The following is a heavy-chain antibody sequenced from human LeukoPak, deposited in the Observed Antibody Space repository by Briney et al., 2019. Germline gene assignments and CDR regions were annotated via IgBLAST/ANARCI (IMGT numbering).Heavy chain of an antibody. Sequence: GGSLRLSCAASGFTFSSYAMSWVRQAPGKGLEWVSAISGSGGSTYYADSVKGRFTISRDNFKNTLYLQMNSLRAEDTAVYYCARVGYCSSTSCYFYYYGMDVWGQGTTVTVSS. V-gene: IGHV3-23*01. D-gene: IGHD2-2*01. CDR2: ISGSGGST. CDR3: ARVGYCSSTSCYFYYYGMDV. CDR1: GFTFSSYA. J-gene: IGHJ6*02.